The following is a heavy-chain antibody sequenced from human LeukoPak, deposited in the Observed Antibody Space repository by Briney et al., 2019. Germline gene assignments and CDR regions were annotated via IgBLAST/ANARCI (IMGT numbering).Heavy chain of an antibody. CDR3: ARVGRIHYFDY. V-gene: IGHV3-48*03. CDR1: EFTFSSYE. Sequence: PGGSLRLSCSASEFTFSSYEMNWVRQAPGKGLEWLSYISGTGATTLYPDSVKGRFTTSRDNAKNSLYLQLTSLRAEDTAVYYCARVGRIHYFDYWGQGTLVAVSS. J-gene: IGHJ4*02. CDR2: ISGTGATT. D-gene: IGHD5-18*01.